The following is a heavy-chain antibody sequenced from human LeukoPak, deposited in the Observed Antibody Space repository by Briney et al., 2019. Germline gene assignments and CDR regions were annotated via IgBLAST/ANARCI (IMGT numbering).Heavy chain of an antibody. J-gene: IGHJ6*02. CDR3: ARDFMITFGGVSYYYYGMDV. CDR2: ISSSSSYI. Sequence: GGSLRLSCAASGFTFSSYSMDWVRQAPGKGLEWVSSISSSSSYIYYADSVKGRFTISRDNAKNSLYLQMNSLRDEDTAVYYCARDFMITFGGVSYYYYGMDVWGQGTTVTVSS. CDR1: GFTFSSYS. D-gene: IGHD3-16*01. V-gene: IGHV3-21*01.